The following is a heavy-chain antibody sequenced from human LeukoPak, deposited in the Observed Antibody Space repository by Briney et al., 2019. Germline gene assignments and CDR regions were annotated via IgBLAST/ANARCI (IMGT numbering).Heavy chain of an antibody. Sequence: PSQTLSLTCTVSGGSISSGDYYWSWIRQPPGKGLEWIGYIYYSGSTYYNPSLKSRVTISVDTSKNQFSLKLSSVTAADPAVYYCARGEVTTYYIDYWGQGTLVTVPS. J-gene: IGHJ4*02. V-gene: IGHV4-30-4*08. CDR3: ARGEVTTYYIDY. D-gene: IGHD4-11*01. CDR1: GGSISSGDYY. CDR2: IYYSGST.